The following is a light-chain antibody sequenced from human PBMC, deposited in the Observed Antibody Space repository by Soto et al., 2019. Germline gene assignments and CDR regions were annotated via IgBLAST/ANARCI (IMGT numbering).Light chain of an antibody. Sequence: EIVLTQSPGTLSLSPGERATLSCRASQSVSSSYLAWYQQKPGQAPSLLIYGASSRATGIPDRCSGRGSGTDFTLTISRLEPEDFALYYCQQYGSSPAFGGETKVEIK. J-gene: IGKJ4*01. CDR2: GAS. CDR3: QQYGSSPA. CDR1: QSVSSSY. V-gene: IGKV3-20*01.